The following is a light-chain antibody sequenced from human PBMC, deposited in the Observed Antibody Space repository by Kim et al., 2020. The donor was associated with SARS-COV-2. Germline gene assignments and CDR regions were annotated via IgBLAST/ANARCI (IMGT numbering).Light chain of an antibody. CDR3: GTWESTLHDGGV. Sequence: KVTICCAGSSSNIGNNMVSWYQQVPGTAPKLLIYDNTKRPSGIPDRFSGSKSGTSATLDITGLQTGDEADYYCGTWESTLHDGGVFGGGTQLTVL. CDR1: SSNIGNNM. V-gene: IGLV1-51*01. CDR2: DNT. J-gene: IGLJ2*01.